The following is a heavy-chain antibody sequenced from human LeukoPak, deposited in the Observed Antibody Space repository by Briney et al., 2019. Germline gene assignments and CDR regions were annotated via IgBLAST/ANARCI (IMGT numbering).Heavy chain of an antibody. CDR2: INPKSGGT. J-gene: IGHJ5*02. Sequence: ASVKVSCKASGYIFTGHYMHWVRQAPGQGLEWMGWINPKSGGTNYAQNFQGRVTMTRDTSISTVYLELSWLRSDDTAVYYCARGGGYDFWSGYFRGLYNWFDPWGQGTLVTVSS. D-gene: IGHD3-3*01. CDR1: GYIFTGHY. CDR3: ARGGGYDFWSGYFRGLYNWFDP. V-gene: IGHV1-2*02.